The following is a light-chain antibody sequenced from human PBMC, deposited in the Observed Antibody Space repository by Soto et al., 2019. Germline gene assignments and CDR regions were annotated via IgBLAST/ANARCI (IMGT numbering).Light chain of an antibody. J-gene: IGLJ1*01. CDR3: SSYTSSSTLV. CDR1: SSDFGSYNY. CDR2: EVR. Sequence: QSALTQPASVSGSPGQAITISCTGTSSDFGSYNYVSWYQHHPGKAPKLMIYEVRNRPSGVSNRFSGSKSGTTASLTISALQAEDEADYFCSSYTSSSTLVFGTGTKLTVL. V-gene: IGLV2-14*01.